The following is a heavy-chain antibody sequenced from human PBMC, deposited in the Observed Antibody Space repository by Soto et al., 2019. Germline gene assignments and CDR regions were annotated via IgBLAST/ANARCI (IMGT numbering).Heavy chain of an antibody. CDR3: SRDDY. CDR2: IYHSGAT. J-gene: IGHJ4*02. V-gene: IGHV4-31*03. CDR1: GESIDTAGYY. Sequence: QVQLQESGPRLVRPSQTLSLTCTVSGESIDTAGYYWTWIRQRPGRGLEWLGFIYHSGATYYSSSMKSRLSISIDRSQNQFSLKVTSVTAADTAVYFCSRDDYWGQGMLVTVSS.